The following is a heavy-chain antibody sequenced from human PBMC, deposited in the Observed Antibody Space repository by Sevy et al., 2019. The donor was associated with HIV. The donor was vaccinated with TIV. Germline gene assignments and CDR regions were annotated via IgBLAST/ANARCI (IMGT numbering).Heavy chain of an antibody. CDR3: ARKYDSSGYFDY. Sequence: GGSLRLSCAASGFTFSNYAMNWVRQAPGKGLEWVSGSSGTGGSGDKTNYADSVKGRFTISRDDSKNSLYLQLNSLRAEDTAIYYCARKYDSSGYFDYWGQGTLVTVSS. V-gene: IGHV3-23*01. CDR1: GFTFSNYA. D-gene: IGHD3-22*01. J-gene: IGHJ4*02. CDR2: SSGTGGSGDKT.